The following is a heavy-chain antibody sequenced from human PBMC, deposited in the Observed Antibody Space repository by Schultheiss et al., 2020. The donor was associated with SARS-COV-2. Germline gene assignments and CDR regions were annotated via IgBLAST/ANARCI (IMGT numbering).Heavy chain of an antibody. V-gene: IGHV3-21*01. J-gene: IGHJ4*02. CDR2: ISSSSSYI. CDR1: GFTFSSYA. CDR3: ARETAAEAFFDY. D-gene: IGHD6-13*01. Sequence: GGSLRLSCAASGFTFSSYAMSWVRQAPGKGLEWVSSISSSSSYIYYADSVKGRFTISRDNSKNTLYLQMNSLRAEDTAVYYCARETAAEAFFDYWGQGTLVTVSS.